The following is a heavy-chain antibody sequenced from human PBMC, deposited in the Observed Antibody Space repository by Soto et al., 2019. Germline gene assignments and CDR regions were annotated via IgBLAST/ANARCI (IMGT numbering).Heavy chain of an antibody. CDR1: GGSISSYY. CDR2: IYYSGST. V-gene: IGHV4-59*08. Sequence: SETLSLTCTVSGGSISSYYWSWIRQPPGKGREWIGYIYYSGSTNYNPSLKSRVTISVDTSKNQCSLKLSSVTAADTAVYYCARRYGSWYFDLWGRGTLVTVSS. J-gene: IGHJ2*01. D-gene: IGHD5-18*01. CDR3: ARRYGSWYFDL.